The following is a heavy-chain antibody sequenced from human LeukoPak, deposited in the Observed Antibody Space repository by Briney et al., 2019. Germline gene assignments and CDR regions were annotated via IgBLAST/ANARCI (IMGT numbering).Heavy chain of an antibody. D-gene: IGHD3-22*01. CDR1: GFTFSSYS. V-gene: IGHV3-21*01. J-gene: IGHJ4*02. CDR2: ISSSSSYI. Sequence: GGSLRLSCAASGFTFSSYSMNWVRQAPVKGLEWVSSISSSSSYIYYADSVKGRFTISRDNAKNSLYLQMNSLRAEDTAVYYCARGSQYYYDSSGYYWIPYYFDCWGQGTLVTVSS. CDR3: ARGSQYYYDSSGYYWIPYYFDC.